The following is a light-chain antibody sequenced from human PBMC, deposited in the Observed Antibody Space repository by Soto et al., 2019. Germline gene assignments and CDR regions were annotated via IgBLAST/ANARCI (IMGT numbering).Light chain of an antibody. CDR1: RSNIGNNA. Sequence: QPVLTQTPSASGTPGQTVTISCSGSRSNIGNNAVSWYQQFPGTAPKLLSYNNNQRPSGVPDRFSGSKSGTSASLAISGLQSEDEADYYCATWDDSLNARGVFGGGTKLTVL. V-gene: IGLV1-44*01. CDR3: ATWDDSLNARGV. J-gene: IGLJ3*02. CDR2: NNN.